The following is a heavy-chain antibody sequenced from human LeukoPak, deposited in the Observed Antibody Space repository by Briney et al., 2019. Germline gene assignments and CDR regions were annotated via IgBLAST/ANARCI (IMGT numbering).Heavy chain of an antibody. CDR3: ARPLGMVTKTPPRPRYYYYGMDV. D-gene: IGHD2-21*02. J-gene: IGHJ6*02. CDR1: GYTLTELS. V-gene: IGHV1-24*01. Sequence: ASVKVSCKVSGYTLTELSMHWVRQAPGKGLEWMGGFDPEDGETIYAQKFQGRVTMTEDTSTDTAYMELSSLRSEDTAVYYCARPLGMVTKTPPRPRYYYYGMDVWGQGTTVTVSS. CDR2: FDPEDGET.